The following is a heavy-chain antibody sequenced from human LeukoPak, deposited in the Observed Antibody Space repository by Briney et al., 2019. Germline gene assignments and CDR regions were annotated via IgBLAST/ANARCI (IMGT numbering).Heavy chain of an antibody. CDR2: IYNSESI. J-gene: IGHJ5*02. Sequence: SETLSLTCTVSGGSISGYYWSWIRQPAGKGLEWIGRIYNSESINYNPSFKSRVTMSIDTSKNQFSLKLNSVTAADTAVYYCARDRSSSYTRDWFDPWGQGVLVTVSS. CDR3: ARDRSSSYTRDWFDP. D-gene: IGHD6-13*01. CDR1: GGSISGYY. V-gene: IGHV4-4*07.